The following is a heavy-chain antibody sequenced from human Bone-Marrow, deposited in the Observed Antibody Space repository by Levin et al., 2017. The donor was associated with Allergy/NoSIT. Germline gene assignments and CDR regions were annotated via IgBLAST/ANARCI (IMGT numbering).Heavy chain of an antibody. J-gene: IGHJ6*03. CDR2: ISGSGGST. Sequence: GESLKISCAASGFTFSSYAMSWVRQAPGKGLEWVSAISGSGGSTYYADSVKGRFTISRDNSKNTLYLQMNSLRAEDTAVYYCAKEGVREIQLGFRYYDYYMDVWGKGTTVTVSS. D-gene: IGHD1-26*01. CDR1: GFTFSSYA. CDR3: AKEGVREIQLGFRYYDYYMDV. V-gene: IGHV3-23*01.